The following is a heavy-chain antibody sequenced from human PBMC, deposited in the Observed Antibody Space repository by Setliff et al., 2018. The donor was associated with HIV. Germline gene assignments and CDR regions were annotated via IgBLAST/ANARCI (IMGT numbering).Heavy chain of an antibody. D-gene: IGHD3-16*01. CDR2: VWYDGTNK. CDR3: AREELSAFSYGDRYWYFSL. J-gene: IGHJ2*01. Sequence: GGSLRLSCEASGFIFSDYGMHWVRQAPGEGPEWVAVVWYDGTNKYYGDSVKGRCTISRDNSKNTLYLEMASLRVEDTAVYSCAREELSAFSYGDRYWYFSLWGRGTLVTVSS. V-gene: IGHV3-33*08. CDR1: GFIFSDYG.